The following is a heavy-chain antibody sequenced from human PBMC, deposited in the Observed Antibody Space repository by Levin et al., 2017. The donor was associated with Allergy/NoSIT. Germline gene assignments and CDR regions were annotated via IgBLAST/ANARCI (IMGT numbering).Heavy chain of an antibody. Sequence: ASVKVSCKASGYTFTGYYMHWVRQAPGQGLEWMGRINPNSGGTNYAQKFQGRVTMTRDTSISTAYMELSRLRSDDTAVYYCASSIAALYGMDGWGQGTTDTVSS. V-gene: IGHV1-2*06. CDR2: INPNSGGT. CDR1: GYTFTGYY. J-gene: IGHJ6*02. CDR3: ASSIAALYGMDG. D-gene: IGHD6-6*01.